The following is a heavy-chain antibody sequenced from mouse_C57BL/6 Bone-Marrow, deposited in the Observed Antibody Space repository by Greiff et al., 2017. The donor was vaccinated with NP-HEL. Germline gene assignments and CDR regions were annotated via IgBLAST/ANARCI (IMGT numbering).Heavy chain of an antibody. Sequence: EVKVEESGGGLVQPGGSLKLSCAASGFTFSDYYMYWVRQTPEKRLEWVAYISNGGGSTYYPETVKGRFTISRDNAKNTLYLQVSRLKSEDTAMYYCARRGLYYFDYWGQGTTLTVAT. CDR3: ARRGLYYFDY. CDR1: GFTFSDYY. CDR2: ISNGGGST. J-gene: IGHJ2*01. V-gene: IGHV5-12*01.